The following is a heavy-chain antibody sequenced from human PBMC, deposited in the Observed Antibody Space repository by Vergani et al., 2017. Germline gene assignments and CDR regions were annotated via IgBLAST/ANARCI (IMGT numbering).Heavy chain of an antibody. D-gene: IGHD6-13*01. J-gene: IGHJ4*02. V-gene: IGHV4-59*01. CDR2: IYYSGST. Sequence: QVQLKESGPGLEKPSETLSLTCTVSGGSISSYYWSWIRQPPGKGLEWIGYIYYSGSTNYNPSLKSRVTISVDTSKNQFSLKLSSVTAADTAVYYCAGSIAAAGRENDYWGQGTLVTVSS. CDR3: AGSIAAAGRENDY. CDR1: GGSISSYY.